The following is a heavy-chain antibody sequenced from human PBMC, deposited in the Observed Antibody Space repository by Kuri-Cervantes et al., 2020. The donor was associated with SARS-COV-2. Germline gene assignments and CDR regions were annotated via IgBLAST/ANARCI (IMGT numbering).Heavy chain of an antibody. Sequence: GSLRLSCAVYGGSFSGYYWGWIRQPPGKGLEWIGSIYYSGSTYYNPSLKSRVTISVDTSKNQFSLKLSSVTAADTAVYYCARQMMSNITIFGVVITRNWFDPWGQGTLVTVSS. D-gene: IGHD3-3*01. CDR1: GGSFSGYY. J-gene: IGHJ5*02. CDR2: IYYSGST. CDR3: ARQMMSNITIFGVVITRNWFDP. V-gene: IGHV4-39*01.